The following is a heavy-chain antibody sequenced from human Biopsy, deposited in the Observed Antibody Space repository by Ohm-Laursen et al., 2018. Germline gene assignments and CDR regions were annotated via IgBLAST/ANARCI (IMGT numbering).Heavy chain of an antibody. CDR2: MIPSSGKT. V-gene: IGHV1-8*01. CDR1: GYSFSTYD. D-gene: IGHD6-6*01. CDR3: ARGYSRRVSIFEASIYWFDT. Sequence: ASVKVSCKASGYSFSTYDVNWVRQARGQGLEWMGWMIPSSGKTGYAQRFQGRVTLTMNTSISTAYMELSGLRSEDTAVYFCARGYSRRVSIFEASIYWFDTWGQGTLVTVSS. J-gene: IGHJ5*02.